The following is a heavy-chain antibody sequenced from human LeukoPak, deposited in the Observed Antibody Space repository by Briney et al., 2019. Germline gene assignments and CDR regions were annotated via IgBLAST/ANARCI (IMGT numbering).Heavy chain of an antibody. V-gene: IGHV4-39*07. D-gene: IGHD3-22*01. CDR3: ARRVDSSGYSFDY. CDR1: GGSISSSSYY. J-gene: IGHJ4*02. Sequence: SETLSLTCTVSGGSISSSSYYWGWIRQPPGKGLEWIGSIYHSGSTYYNPSLKSRVTISVDTSKNQFSLKLSSVTAADTAVYYCARRVDSSGYSFDYWGQGTLVTVSS. CDR2: IYHSGST.